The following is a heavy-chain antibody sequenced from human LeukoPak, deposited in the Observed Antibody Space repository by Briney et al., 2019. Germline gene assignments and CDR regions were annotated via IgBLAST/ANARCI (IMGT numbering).Heavy chain of an antibody. D-gene: IGHD3-10*01. CDR2: IYYSGST. V-gene: IGHV4-59*08. J-gene: IGHJ6*02. CDR3: ARHRMVRVYYYGMDV. Sequence: KTSETLSLTCTVSGGSISSYYWSWIRQPPGKGLEWIGYIYYSGSTNYNPSLKSRVTISVDTSKNQFSLKLSSVTAAATAVYYCARHRMVRVYYYGMDVWGQGTTVTVSS. CDR1: GGSISSYY.